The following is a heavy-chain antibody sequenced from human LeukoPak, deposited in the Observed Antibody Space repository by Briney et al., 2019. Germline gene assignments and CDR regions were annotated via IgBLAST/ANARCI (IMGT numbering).Heavy chain of an antibody. CDR3: ARGGYDYVWGSYRPFDY. CDR1: GGSFSGYY. Sequence: PSETLSLTCAVYGGSFSGYYWSWIRQPPGKGLEWIGEIHHSGSTIYNPSLKSRVTISVDTSKNQFSLKLSSVTAADTAVYYCARGGYDYVWGSYRPFDYWGQGTLVTVSS. D-gene: IGHD3-16*02. J-gene: IGHJ4*02. V-gene: IGHV4-34*01. CDR2: IHHSGST.